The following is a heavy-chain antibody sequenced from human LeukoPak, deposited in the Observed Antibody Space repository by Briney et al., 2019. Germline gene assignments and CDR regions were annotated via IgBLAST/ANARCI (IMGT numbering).Heavy chain of an antibody. D-gene: IGHD4-17*01. CDR3: ARELDYGFDY. V-gene: IGHV1-18*01. J-gene: IGHJ4*02. Sequence: ASVTVSCKASGYTFSSYSLNWVRQAPGQGLEWMGWINSYNGNTKYAQKLQGRVTMTTDTSTSTAYMELRSLGSDDTAMYYCARELDYGFDYWGQGTLVTVSS. CDR2: INSYNGNT. CDR1: GYTFSSYS.